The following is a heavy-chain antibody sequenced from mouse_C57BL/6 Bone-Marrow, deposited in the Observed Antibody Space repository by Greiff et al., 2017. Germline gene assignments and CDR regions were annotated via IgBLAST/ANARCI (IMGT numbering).Heavy chain of an antibody. D-gene: IGHD1-1*01. CDR1: GYSITSGYY. V-gene: IGHV3-6*01. CDR2: IRDDGIN. CDR3: AGDRRNYYGGSYGFAY. J-gene: IGHJ3*01. Sequence: DVQLQQSGTGLVKPSQSLSLTCSATGYSITSGYYWNWIRQSPGNQLEWMCYIRDDGINNYNPSLKNRNSITRDTSTNQFFLKLNSVTTEDTATYDCAGDRRNYYGGSYGFAYWGQGTLVTVSA.